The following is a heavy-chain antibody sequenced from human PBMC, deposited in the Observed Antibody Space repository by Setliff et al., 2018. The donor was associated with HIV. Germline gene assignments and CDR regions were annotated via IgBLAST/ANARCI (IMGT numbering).Heavy chain of an antibody. Sequence: SVKVSCKASGGTFSRYAINWVRQAPGQGHEWMGGIIPLFGPANYAQRFQGRVTITTDESTTLAYMELSSLTSEETAVYYCAVGLHFLEWLSSIDYWGQGTLVTVS. D-gene: IGHD3-3*01. CDR1: GGTFSRYA. CDR3: AVGLHFLEWLSSIDY. J-gene: IGHJ4*02. CDR2: IIPLFGPA. V-gene: IGHV1-69*05.